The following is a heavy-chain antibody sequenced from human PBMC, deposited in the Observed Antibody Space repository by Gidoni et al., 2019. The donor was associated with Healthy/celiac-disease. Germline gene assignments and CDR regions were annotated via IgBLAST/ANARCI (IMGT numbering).Heavy chain of an antibody. J-gene: IGHJ3*02. CDR2: IYYSGST. D-gene: IGHD3-9*01. V-gene: IGHV4-39*01. Sequence: QLQLQESGPGLVKPSETLSLTCTVSGGSISSSSYYWGWIRQPPGKGLEWIGSIYYSGSTYYNPSLKSRVTISVDTSKNQFSLKLSSVTAADTAVYYCAKPYYDILTGYMVAFDIWGQGTMVTVSS. CDR3: AKPYYDILTGYMVAFDI. CDR1: GGSISSSSYY.